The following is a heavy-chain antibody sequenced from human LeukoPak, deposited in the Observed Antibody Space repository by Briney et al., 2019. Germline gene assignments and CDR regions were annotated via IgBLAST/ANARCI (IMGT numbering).Heavy chain of an antibody. Sequence: GGSLRLSCAASGFTFSSYAMHWVRQAPGKGLEWVAVISYDGSNKYYADSVKGRFTISRDNSKNTLYLQMNSLRAEDTAVYYCARETMVRGVHYYYYYYMDVWGKGTTVTISS. V-gene: IGHV3-30*14. CDR1: GFTFSSYA. J-gene: IGHJ6*03. CDR3: ARETMVRGVHYYYYYYMDV. CDR2: ISYDGSNK. D-gene: IGHD3-10*01.